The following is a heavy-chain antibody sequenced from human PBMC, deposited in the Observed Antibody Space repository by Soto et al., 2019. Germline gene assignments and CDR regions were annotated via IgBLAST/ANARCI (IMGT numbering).Heavy chain of an antibody. CDR3: ARESLRGMDV. V-gene: IGHV1-46*01. Sequence: ASVKVSCKASGYTFTSYYMHWVRQAPGQGLEWMGIINPSGGSTSYAQKFQGRVTMTRNTSTSTAYMELSSLRSEDTAVYYCARESLRGMDVWGQGTTVTVSS. J-gene: IGHJ6*02. CDR2: INPSGGST. CDR1: GYTFTSYY.